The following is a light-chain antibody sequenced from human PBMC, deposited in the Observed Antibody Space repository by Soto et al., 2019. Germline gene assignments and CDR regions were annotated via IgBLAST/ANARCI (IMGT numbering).Light chain of an antibody. CDR2: DAS. V-gene: IGKV1-33*01. Sequence: DIQMTQSPSSLSASVGDRVTITCQASQDISNYLNWYQQKPGKAPKLLLYDASNLETGVPSRFSGSGSGTDVTFTISSLQPEDIATYYCQQYDNLPCTFGPGTKVDIK. CDR1: QDISNY. J-gene: IGKJ3*01. CDR3: QQYDNLPCT.